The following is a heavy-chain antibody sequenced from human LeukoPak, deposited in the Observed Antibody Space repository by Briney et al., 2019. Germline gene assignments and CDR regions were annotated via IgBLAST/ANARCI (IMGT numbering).Heavy chain of an antibody. J-gene: IGHJ1*01. CDR1: GFTFSSYW. Sequence: GGSLRLSCAASGFTFSSYWMSWVRQAPGKGLEWVANIKQDGSDKNYVDSVKGRFTISRDNTKNSVYLEMNSLKSEDTAVYYCAREFSWSGRDIWGQGTLVTVSS. D-gene: IGHD1-14*01. V-gene: IGHV3-7*05. CDR2: IKQDGSDK. CDR3: AREFSWSGRDI.